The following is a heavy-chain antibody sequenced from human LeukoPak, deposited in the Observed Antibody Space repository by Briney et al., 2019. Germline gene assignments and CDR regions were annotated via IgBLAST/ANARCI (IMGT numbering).Heavy chain of an antibody. CDR3: VSGSDTSGYYFY. J-gene: IGHJ4*02. V-gene: IGHV3-33*03. Sequence: PGGSLRLSCAASGFTFSTSGTNWVRQAPGKGLEWVAVIWSDGSEKRYADSVKGRFTISRDNSKSTLYLQMNSLRAEDTAVYYCVSGSDTSGYYFYWGQGTLVTVSS. CDR2: IWSDGSEK. D-gene: IGHD3-22*01. CDR1: GFTFSTSG.